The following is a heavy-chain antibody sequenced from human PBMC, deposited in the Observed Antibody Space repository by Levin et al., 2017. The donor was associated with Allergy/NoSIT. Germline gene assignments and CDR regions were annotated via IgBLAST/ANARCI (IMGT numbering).Heavy chain of an antibody. CDR3: ARGDYDILTGYYPDY. CDR1: GGSVSSGSYY. J-gene: IGHJ4*02. CDR2: IYYSGST. V-gene: IGHV4-61*01. Sequence: SQTLSLTCTVSGGSVSSGSYYWSWIRQPPGKGLEWIGYIYYSGSTNYNPSLKSRVTISVDTSKNQFSLKLSSVTAADTAVYYCARGDYDILTGYYPDYWGQGTLVTVSS. D-gene: IGHD3-9*01.